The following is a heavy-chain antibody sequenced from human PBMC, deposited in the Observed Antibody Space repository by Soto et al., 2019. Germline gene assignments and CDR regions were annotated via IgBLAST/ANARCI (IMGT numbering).Heavy chain of an antibody. CDR2: IIPIFGTA. D-gene: IGHD1-26*01. V-gene: IGHV1-69*06. Sequence: QVQLVQSGAEVKKPGSSVKVSCKASGGTFSSYAISWVRQAPGQGLEWMGGIIPIFGTANYAQKCQGRVTITADKYTSTAYMELSSLRSEDTAVYYCAHGGGSYPYNWFDPWGQGTLVTVSS. CDR1: GGTFSSYA. CDR3: AHGGGSYPYNWFDP. J-gene: IGHJ5*02.